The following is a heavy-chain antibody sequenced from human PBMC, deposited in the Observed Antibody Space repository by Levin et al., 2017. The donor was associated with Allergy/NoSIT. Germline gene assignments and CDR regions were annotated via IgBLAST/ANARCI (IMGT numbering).Heavy chain of an antibody. V-gene: IGHV3-15*01. CDR1: GLNLHNAW. CDR3: TISEIDY. CDR2: IKSKSDGGTT. J-gene: IGHJ4*02. Sequence: GGSLRLSCAASGLNLHNAWMSWVRQAPGQGLEWVGRIKSKSDGGTTDYAAPVKGRFIISRDDSKNTLYLQMNSLKIEDTAVYYCTISEIDYWGQGTVVTVSS.